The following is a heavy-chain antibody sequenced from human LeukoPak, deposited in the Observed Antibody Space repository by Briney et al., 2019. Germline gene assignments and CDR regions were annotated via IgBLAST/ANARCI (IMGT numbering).Heavy chain of an antibody. Sequence: PSETLSLTCTVSGGSISSSSYYWGWIRQPPGKGLEWIGSIYYSGSTYYNPSLKSRVTISVDTSKNQFSLKLSSVTAADTAVYYCARRPFHRYYYGSGETAFDYWGQGTLVTVSS. D-gene: IGHD3-10*01. CDR3: ARRPFHRYYYGSGETAFDY. CDR1: GGSISSSSYY. CDR2: IYYSGST. V-gene: IGHV4-39*01. J-gene: IGHJ4*02.